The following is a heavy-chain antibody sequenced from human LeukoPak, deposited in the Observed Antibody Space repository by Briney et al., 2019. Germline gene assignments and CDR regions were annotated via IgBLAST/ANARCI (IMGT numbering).Heavy chain of an antibody. Sequence: GGSLRLSCAASGFTFSSYWMHWVRQAPGKGLVWVSRINSDGSSTSYADSVKGRFTISRDNAKNSLYLQMNSLRAEDTAVYYCARDGHIVVVPAAMPGDPFDYWGQGTLVTVSS. CDR2: INSDGSST. D-gene: IGHD2-2*01. J-gene: IGHJ4*02. CDR1: GFTFSSYW. CDR3: ARDGHIVVVPAAMPGDPFDY. V-gene: IGHV3-74*01.